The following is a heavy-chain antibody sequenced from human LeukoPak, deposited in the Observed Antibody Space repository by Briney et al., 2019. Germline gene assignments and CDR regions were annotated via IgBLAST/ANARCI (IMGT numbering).Heavy chain of an antibody. CDR1: GFIFSNHG. J-gene: IGHJ4*02. CDR3: AKDDAWLRFGE. Sequence: GGSLRLSCAASGFIFSNHGMNWVRQAPGKGLEWVSGISPSGDITYYADSVKGRFTISRDNSKNTLYLEVISLTAEDTAVYYCAKDDAWLRFGEWSQGTLVTVSS. V-gene: IGHV3-23*01. D-gene: IGHD3-10*01. CDR2: ISPSGDIT.